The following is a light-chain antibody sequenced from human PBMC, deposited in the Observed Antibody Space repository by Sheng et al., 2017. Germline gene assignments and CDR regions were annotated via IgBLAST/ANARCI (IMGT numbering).Light chain of an antibody. J-gene: IGLJ1*01. CDR2: DVT. Sequence: QSALTQPASVSGSPGQSITISCTGTSSDIDYKSVSWYQQHLGKAPKVIIYDVTYRPSGVSNRFSASSSGNTASLTISGLQAEDEAEYYCCSFAGSSVTYVFGSGTKVTVL. CDR1: SSDIDYKS. V-gene: IGLV2-14*01. CDR3: CSFAGSSVTYV.